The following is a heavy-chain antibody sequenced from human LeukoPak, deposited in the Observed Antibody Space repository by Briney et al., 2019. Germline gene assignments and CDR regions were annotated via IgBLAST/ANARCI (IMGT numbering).Heavy chain of an antibody. Sequence: GGSLRLSCAASGFTFSNYGMSWVRQAPGKGLEWVSAISGSGGSTYYADSVKGRFTISRDNSKNTLYLQMNSLRAEDTAVYYCAKGHDYVWGSYSPDYYYYMDVWGKGTTVTVSS. CDR1: GFTFSNYG. D-gene: IGHD3-16*01. V-gene: IGHV3-23*01. CDR2: ISGSGGST. J-gene: IGHJ6*03. CDR3: AKGHDYVWGSYSPDYYYYMDV.